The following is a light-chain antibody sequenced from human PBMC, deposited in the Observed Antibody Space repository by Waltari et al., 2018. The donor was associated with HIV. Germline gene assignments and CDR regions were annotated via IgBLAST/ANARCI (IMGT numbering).Light chain of an antibody. CDR1: SDNVGNQG. J-gene: IGLJ2*01. V-gene: IGLV10-54*04. Sequence: QAGLTQPPSVSKGLRQTATLTCTGNSDNVGNQGATWLQQHQGHPPKLLFYGNNNRRSGISERFSASRSGNTASLTIPGLQPEDEADYFCSAWDRSLSAVVFGGGTTLIVL. CDR3: SAWDRSLSAVV. CDR2: GNN.